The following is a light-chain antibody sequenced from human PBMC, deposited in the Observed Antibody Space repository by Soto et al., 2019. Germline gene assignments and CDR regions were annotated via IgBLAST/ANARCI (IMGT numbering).Light chain of an antibody. CDR3: QAWDRGSAHV. J-gene: IGLJ1*01. CDR1: KLGDKY. CDR2: QDI. Sequence: SYELTQPPSVSVSPGQTASITCSGDKLGDKYASWYQQKPGQAPVLVIYQDIKRPSGIPERFSGSNSGNTATLTIRGTQAMDEADYYCQAWDRGSAHVFGTGTKLTVL. V-gene: IGLV3-1*01.